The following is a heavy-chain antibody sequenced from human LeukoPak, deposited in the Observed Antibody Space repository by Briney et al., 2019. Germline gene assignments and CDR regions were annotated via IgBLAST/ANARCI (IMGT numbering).Heavy chain of an antibody. D-gene: IGHD2-15*01. CDR2: TYHSGST. J-gene: IGHJ6*03. V-gene: IGHV4-34*01. CDR1: GASFIGYY. Sequence: SETLSLTCAVYGASFIGYYWSWIRQSPGKGLGWIGETYHSGSTNYNSSLKSRVTISLDTSKNQFSLKLSSVTAADTAVYCCARGRRIVVVLGATRTHRDYYMDVWGKGTTVTVSS. CDR3: ARGRRIVVVLGATRTHRDYYMDV.